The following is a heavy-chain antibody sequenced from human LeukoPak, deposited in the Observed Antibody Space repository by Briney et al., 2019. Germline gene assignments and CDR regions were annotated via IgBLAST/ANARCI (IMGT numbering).Heavy chain of an antibody. J-gene: IGHJ4*02. CDR2: IYYSGST. Sequence: PSESLSLTCTVSGGSISSSSYYWGWLRQPPGKGLEWIGSIYYSGSTYYNPSLKSRVTISVDTSKNQFSLKLSSVTAADTAVYYCARRTATVTLDYWGQGTLVTVSS. V-gene: IGHV4-39*01. CDR1: GGSISSSSYY. CDR3: ARRTATVTLDY. D-gene: IGHD4-17*01.